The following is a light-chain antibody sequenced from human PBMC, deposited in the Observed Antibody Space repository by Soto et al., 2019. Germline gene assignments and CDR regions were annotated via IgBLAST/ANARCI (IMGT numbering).Light chain of an antibody. J-gene: IGKJ1*01. CDR3: QQYGTSRLT. CDR2: GAS. Sequence: EVVLTQSPGTLSLSPGERATLSCTASQTISSNYLAWYQQKPGQAPRILISGASSRATGIPDRFSGSGSGTDFTLTISRLEAEDFAMYYCQQYGTSRLTFGQGTKVEI. CDR1: QTISSNY. V-gene: IGKV3-20*01.